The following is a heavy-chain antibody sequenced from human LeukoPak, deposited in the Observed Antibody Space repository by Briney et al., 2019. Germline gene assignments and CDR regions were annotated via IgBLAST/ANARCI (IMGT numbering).Heavy chain of an antibody. V-gene: IGHV1-2*02. CDR3: ARDRIMGAYEYDY. CDR2: INPNSGGT. Sequence: ASVKVSCKASGYTFTNLDINWVRQAPGQGLEWMGWINPNSGGTNYAQKFQGRVTMTRDTSISTAYMELSRLRSDDTAVYYCARDRIMGAYEYDYWGQGTLVTVSS. CDR1: GYTFTNLD. J-gene: IGHJ4*02. D-gene: IGHD1-26*01.